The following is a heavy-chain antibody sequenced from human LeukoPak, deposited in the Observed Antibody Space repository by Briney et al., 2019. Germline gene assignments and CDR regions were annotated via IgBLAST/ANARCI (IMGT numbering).Heavy chain of an antibody. D-gene: IGHD3-22*01. CDR3: ARERYYDSSGYYLGLDY. V-gene: IGHV1-69*05. CDR1: GGTFSSYA. J-gene: IGHJ4*02. CDR2: IIPIFGTA. Sequence: SVTVSCKASGGTFSSYAISWVRQAPGQGLEWMGGIIPIFGTANYAQKFQGRVTITTDESTSTAYMELSSLRSEDTAVYYCARERYYDSSGYYLGLDYWGQGTLVTVSS.